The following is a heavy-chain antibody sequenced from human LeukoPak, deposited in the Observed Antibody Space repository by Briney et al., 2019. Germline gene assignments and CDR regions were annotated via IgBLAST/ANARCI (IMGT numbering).Heavy chain of an antibody. CDR1: GGSISSYY. CDR2: IYFTGTT. D-gene: IGHD3-10*01. CDR3: ARGRLSYMVRGVIDY. Sequence: SETLSLTCTVSGGSISSYYWSWIRQSPGKGLEWIGYIYFTGTTNYNPSLKSRVTISVDTSKKQLSLKLRSVTAADTAVYYCARGRLSYMVRGVIDYWGQGTLVTVSS. V-gene: IGHV4-59*01. J-gene: IGHJ4*02.